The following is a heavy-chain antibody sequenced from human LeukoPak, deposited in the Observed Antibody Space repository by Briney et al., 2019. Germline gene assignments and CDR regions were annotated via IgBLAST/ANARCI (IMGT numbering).Heavy chain of an antibody. CDR2: INPNSGGT. CDR3: ARSQVGAIYWFDP. J-gene: IGHJ5*02. D-gene: IGHD1-26*01. CDR1: GYTFTGSY. Sequence: GASVKVSCKASGYTFTGSYMHWVRQAPGQGLEWMGWINPNSGGTNYAQKFQGRVTMTRDTSISTAYMELSRLRSDDTAVYYCARSQVGAIYWFDPWGQGTLVTVSS. V-gene: IGHV1-2*02.